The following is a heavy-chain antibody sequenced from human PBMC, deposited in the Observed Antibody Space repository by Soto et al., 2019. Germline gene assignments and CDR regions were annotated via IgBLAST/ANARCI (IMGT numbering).Heavy chain of an antibody. Sequence: ASVKVSCKASGYTFTSYAMHWVRQAPGQRLEWMGWINAGNGNAKYSQKFQGRVTITRDTSASTAYMELSSLRSEDTAVYYCAREATYDFWSGYSPFFDYWGQGTLVTVSS. D-gene: IGHD3-3*01. CDR2: INAGNGNA. CDR1: GYTFTSYA. CDR3: AREATYDFWSGYSPFFDY. V-gene: IGHV1-3*01. J-gene: IGHJ4*02.